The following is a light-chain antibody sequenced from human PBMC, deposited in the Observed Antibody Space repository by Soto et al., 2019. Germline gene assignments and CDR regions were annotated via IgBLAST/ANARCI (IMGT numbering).Light chain of an antibody. Sequence: DIQMTQSPSTLSASVGDRVTITCRASQSITDWLAWYQQKPGKAPKFLIYKASNLEGGVPSRFSGSGSGTEFTITISSVQPDDFAPYSCQYWDDYSWTFGQGTKVEIK. J-gene: IGKJ1*01. CDR2: KAS. CDR3: QYWDDYSWT. CDR1: QSITDW. V-gene: IGKV1-5*03.